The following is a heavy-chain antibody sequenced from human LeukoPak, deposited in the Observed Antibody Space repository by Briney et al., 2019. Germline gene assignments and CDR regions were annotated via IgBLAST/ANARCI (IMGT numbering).Heavy chain of an antibody. CDR3: AREGVLGYCSSTSCSDAFDI. V-gene: IGHV4-39*07. D-gene: IGHD2-2*01. CDR2: IYYSEST. Sequence: SETLFLTCTVSGVSNSSSRYYWRWIREPPGKGLECIGCIYYSESTYYNPTLKSRVTISVDTSKHQFSLKLRSLTAPHTAVYYCAREGVLGYCSSTSCSDAFDIGGQETMVTVSS. J-gene: IGHJ3*02. CDR1: GVSNSSSRYY.